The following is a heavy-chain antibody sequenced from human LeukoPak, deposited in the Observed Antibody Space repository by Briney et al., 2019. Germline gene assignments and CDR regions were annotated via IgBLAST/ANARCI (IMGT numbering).Heavy chain of an antibody. CDR3: AREDVAVAGGYYYYYYMDV. CDR2: IRYDGSNK. Sequence: GGSLRLSCAASRFTFSRYGMHWVHQAPGKGLEWVAFIRYDGSNKYYADSVKGRFTISRDNAKNSLYLQMNSLRAEDTAVYYCAREDVAVAGGYYYYYYMDVWGKGTTVTVSS. J-gene: IGHJ6*03. D-gene: IGHD6-19*01. CDR1: RFTFSRYG. V-gene: IGHV3-30*02.